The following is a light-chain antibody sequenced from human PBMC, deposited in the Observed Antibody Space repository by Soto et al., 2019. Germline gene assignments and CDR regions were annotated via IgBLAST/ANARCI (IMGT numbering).Light chain of an antibody. CDR2: HAS. CDR1: QSIDRW. CDR3: QHYNSYSVA. Sequence: VNRVTISCRASQSIDRWLAWYQQKPGRAPTLLIYHASSLESGVPSRFSASGSGTEFTLTIGSLQPDDFATYYCQHYNSYSVAFGPRTKVDIK. V-gene: IGKV1-5*01. J-gene: IGKJ1*01.